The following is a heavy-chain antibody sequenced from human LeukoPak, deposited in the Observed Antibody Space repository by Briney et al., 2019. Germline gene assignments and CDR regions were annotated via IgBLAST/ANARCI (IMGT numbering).Heavy chain of an antibody. CDR1: GSSFDDYG. J-gene: IGHJ4*02. Sequence: QSGGSLRLSCAASGSSFDDYGLTWVRQAPGKGLEWVSGINWNGDSTDCADSVKGRFTISRDNAKNSLYLQMNSLRAEDTALYYCARDLRVVITGSFDSWGQGTLVTVSS. CDR3: ARDLRVVITGSFDS. CDR2: INWNGDST. D-gene: IGHD3-22*01. V-gene: IGHV3-20*04.